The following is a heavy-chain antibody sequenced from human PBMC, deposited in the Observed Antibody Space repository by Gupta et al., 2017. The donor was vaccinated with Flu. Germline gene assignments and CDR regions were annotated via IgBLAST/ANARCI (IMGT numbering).Heavy chain of an antibody. D-gene: IGHD4-17*01. V-gene: IGHV3-74*03. CDR3: ATVTSGC. Sequence: QGGRQAPGKGLVWVSRINPDGSSTTYAESVKGRFTISRDNAKNTLYLQMNSLGDDDTAVYYCATVTSGCWGQGTLVTVSS. J-gene: IGHJ4*02. CDR2: INPDGSST.